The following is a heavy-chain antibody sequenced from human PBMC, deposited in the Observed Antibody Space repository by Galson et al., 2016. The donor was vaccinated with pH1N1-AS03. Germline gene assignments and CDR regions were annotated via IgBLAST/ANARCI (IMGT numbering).Heavy chain of an antibody. Sequence: TLSLTCAVSGASISSGGLSWSWIRQPPGKGLEWIGYVYYTGSTYSKPSLKSRIFISADTSKNQFSLNLGSVTAADTAVYYCARGREQLMYYFDYWGQGILVTVSS. CDR1: GASISSGGLS. D-gene: IGHD1-26*01. J-gene: IGHJ4*02. CDR2: VYYTGST. CDR3: ARGREQLMYYFDY. V-gene: IGHV4-30-4*07.